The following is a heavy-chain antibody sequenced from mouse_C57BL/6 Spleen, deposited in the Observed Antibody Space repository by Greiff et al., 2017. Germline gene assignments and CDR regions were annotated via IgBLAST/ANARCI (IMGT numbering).Heavy chain of an antibody. CDR2: ISSGSSTI. D-gene: IGHD1-1*01. Sequence: EVKVEESGGGLVKPGGSLKLSCAASGFTFSDYGMHWVRQAPEKGLEWVAYISSGSSTIYYADTVKGRFTISRDNAKNTLFLQMTSLRSEDTAMYYCATYSVYFDYWGQGTTLTVSS. CDR1: GFTFSDYG. V-gene: IGHV5-17*01. J-gene: IGHJ2*01. CDR3: ATYSVYFDY.